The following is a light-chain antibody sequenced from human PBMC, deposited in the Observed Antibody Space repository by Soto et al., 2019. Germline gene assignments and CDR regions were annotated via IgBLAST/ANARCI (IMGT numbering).Light chain of an antibody. Sequence: QSALTQPASVSGSPGQSITISCTGTSSDVGGYNFVSWYQQHPGKAPKFIIYDVRNRPSGVSNRFSGSRSGNTASLTISGLQAEDEADYYCISYTSSSTVIFGGGTKVTVL. CDR1: SSDVGGYNF. V-gene: IGLV2-14*03. CDR3: ISYTSSSTVI. J-gene: IGLJ2*01. CDR2: DVR.